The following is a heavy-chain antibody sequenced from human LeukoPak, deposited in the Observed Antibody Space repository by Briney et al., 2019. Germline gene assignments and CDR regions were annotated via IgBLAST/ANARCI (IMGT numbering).Heavy chain of an antibody. CDR3: ARGRSDFWSGYYQAYYFDY. V-gene: IGHV1-8*03. J-gene: IGHJ4*02. Sequence: ASVKVSCKASGYTFTSYDINWVRQATGQGREWMGWMNPNSGNTGYAQKFQGRVTITRNTSKSTAYMELSSLRSEDTAVYYCARGRSDFWSGYYQAYYFDYWGQGTLVTVSS. CDR2: MNPNSGNT. D-gene: IGHD3-3*01. CDR1: GYTFTSYD.